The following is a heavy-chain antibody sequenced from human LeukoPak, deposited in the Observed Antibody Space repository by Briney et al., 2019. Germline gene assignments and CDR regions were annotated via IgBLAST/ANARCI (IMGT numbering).Heavy chain of an antibody. CDR3: ASYDFWSGYMDY. V-gene: IGHV4-38-2*02. Sequence: PSETLSLTCTVSGYSISSGYYWGWIRQLPGKGLEWIGSIYHSGSTYYNPSLKSRVTISVDTSKNQFSLKLSSVTAADTAVYYCASYDFWSGYMDYWGQGTLVTVSS. J-gene: IGHJ4*02. D-gene: IGHD3-3*01. CDR1: GYSISSGYY. CDR2: IYHSGST.